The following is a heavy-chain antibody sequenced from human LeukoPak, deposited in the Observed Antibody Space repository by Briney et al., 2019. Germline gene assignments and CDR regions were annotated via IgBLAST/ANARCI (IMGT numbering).Heavy chain of an antibody. J-gene: IGHJ4*03. CDR3: ARGPTISEAGYFDF. D-gene: IGHD2-15*01. V-gene: IGHV4-34*01. Sequence: SETLSLTCAVYGGSFSLSDWSWIRQSPGKGLEWIAEIDHRGDTNYNPSVKSRVTISVDTSKNQCSLKVRSLSAADTAVYYCARGPTISEAGYFDFWGQGTLVTVSS. CDR1: GGSFSLSD. CDR2: IDHRGDT.